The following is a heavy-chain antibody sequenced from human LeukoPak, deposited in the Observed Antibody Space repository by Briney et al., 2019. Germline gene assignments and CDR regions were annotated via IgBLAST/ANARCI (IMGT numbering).Heavy chain of an antibody. CDR1: GGSFSGYY. J-gene: IGHJ4*02. CDR2: INHSGST. D-gene: IGHD2-15*01. Sequence: SETLSLTCAVYGGSFSGYYWSWIRQPPGKGLEWIGEINHSGSTNYNPSLKSRVTISVDTSKNQFSLKLSSVTAADTAVYYCARGQYLLNWGQGTLVTVSS. CDR3: ARGQYLLN. V-gene: IGHV4-34*01.